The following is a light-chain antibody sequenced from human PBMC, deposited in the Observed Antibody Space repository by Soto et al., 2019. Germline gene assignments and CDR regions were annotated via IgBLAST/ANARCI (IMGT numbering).Light chain of an antibody. J-gene: IGLJ1*01. Sequence: SALTQPASVSGSPGQSITISCTGTSSDVGGYNYVSWYQQHPGKAPKLMIYEVSNRPSGVSNRFSGSKSGNTASLTISGLQAEDEADYYCSSYTSSNTLEVFGTGTKLTVL. V-gene: IGLV2-14*01. CDR1: SSDVGGYNY. CDR2: EVS. CDR3: SSYTSSNTLEV.